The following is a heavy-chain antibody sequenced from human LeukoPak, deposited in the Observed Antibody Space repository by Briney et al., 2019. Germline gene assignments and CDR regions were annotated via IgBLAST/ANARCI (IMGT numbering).Heavy chain of an antibody. Sequence: ASVKVSCKASGYTFNGYYMHWVRQAPGQGLEWMGWINPNSGGTNYAQKFQGRVTMTRDTSISTAYMELSRLRSDDTAVYYCARSNLVGATKTPFDYWGQGTLVTVSS. CDR3: ARSNLVGATKTPFDY. D-gene: IGHD1-26*01. J-gene: IGHJ4*02. CDR2: INPNSGGT. V-gene: IGHV1-2*02. CDR1: GYTFNGYY.